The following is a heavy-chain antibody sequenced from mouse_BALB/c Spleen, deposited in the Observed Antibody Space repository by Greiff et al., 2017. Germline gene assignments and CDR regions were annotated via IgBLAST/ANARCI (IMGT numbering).Heavy chain of an antibody. CDR3: ARHGKYGPLYYAMDY. V-gene: IGHV5-12-1*01. CDR2: ISSGGGST. J-gene: IGHJ4*01. D-gene: IGHD2-10*02. CDR1: GFAFSSYD. Sequence: EVKLVESGGGLVKPGGSLKLSCAASGFAFSSYDMSWVRQTPEKRLEWVAYISSGGGSTYYPDTVKGRFTISRDNAKNTLYLQMSSLKSEDTAMYYCARHGKYGPLYYAMDYWGQGTSVTVSS.